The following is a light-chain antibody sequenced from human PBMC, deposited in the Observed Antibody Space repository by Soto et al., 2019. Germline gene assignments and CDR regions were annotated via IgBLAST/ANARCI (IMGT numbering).Light chain of an antibody. CDR1: RTISRN. J-gene: IGKJ4*01. CDR2: GAS. CDR3: QPHNNWPVVT. Sequence: MVMTQAPVILSGSPGDRVTLSCRASRTISRNLAWYQQKPGQAPRLLIYGASTRATGIPDRFSGSGSGTEFTLTINSLQSEDFAMYYCQPHNNWPVVTFGGGTKVDIK. V-gene: IGKV3-15*01.